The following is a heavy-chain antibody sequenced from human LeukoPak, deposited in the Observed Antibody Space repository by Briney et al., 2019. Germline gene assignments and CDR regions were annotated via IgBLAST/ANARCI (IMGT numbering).Heavy chain of an antibody. V-gene: IGHV4-59*01. CDR1: GGSISSYY. CDR3: ARGVDFWSGYYSPRFDY. CDR2: IDYSGST. Sequence: SETLSLTCTGSGGSISSYYWSWIRQPPGKGLEWCGYIDYSGSTNYNPSLKSRVTISVDTSKNQFSLKLSSVTAADTAVYYCARGVDFWSGYYSPRFDYWGQGTLVTVSS. D-gene: IGHD3-3*01. J-gene: IGHJ4*02.